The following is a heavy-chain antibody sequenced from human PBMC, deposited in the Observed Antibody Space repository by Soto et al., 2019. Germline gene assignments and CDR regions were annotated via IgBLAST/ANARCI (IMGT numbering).Heavy chain of an antibody. CDR1: GFTVSSNY. D-gene: IGHD3-16*01. J-gene: IGHJ4*02. Sequence: HPGGSLRLSCAASGFTVSSNYMSWVRQAPGKGLEWVSVIYSGGSTYYADSVKGRFTISRDNSKNTLYLQMNSLRAEDTAVYYCVRDNALIPGTFDYWGRGTLVTVSS. V-gene: IGHV3-53*01. CDR2: IYSGGST. CDR3: VRDNALIPGTFDY.